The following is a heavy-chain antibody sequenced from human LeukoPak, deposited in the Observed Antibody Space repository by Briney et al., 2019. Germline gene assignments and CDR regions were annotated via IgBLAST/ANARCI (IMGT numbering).Heavy chain of an antibody. J-gene: IGHJ6*03. Sequence: GSLRLSCAASGFTFSSYWMSWIRQPPGKRLEWIGEINHSGSTNYNPSLKSRVTISVDTSKNQFSLKLSSVTAADTAVYYCARRRMTTYYYYYYMDVWGKGTTVTISS. CDR1: GFTFSSYW. D-gene: IGHD4-11*01. V-gene: IGHV4-34*01. CDR3: ARRRMTTYYYYYYMDV. CDR2: INHSGST.